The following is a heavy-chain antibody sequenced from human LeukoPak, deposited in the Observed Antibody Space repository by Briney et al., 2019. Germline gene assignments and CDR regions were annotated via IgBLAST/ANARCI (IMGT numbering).Heavy chain of an antibody. CDR3: ARDKAVFNAFDI. V-gene: IGHV3-23*01. J-gene: IGHJ3*02. Sequence: GGSLRLSCAASGFTFSSYGMSWVRQAPGKGLEWVSAISGSGGSTYYADSVKGRFTISRDNSKNTLYLQMNSLRAEDTAVYYCARDKAVFNAFDIWGQGTMVTVSS. CDR2: ISGSGGST. D-gene: IGHD6-19*01. CDR1: GFTFSSYG.